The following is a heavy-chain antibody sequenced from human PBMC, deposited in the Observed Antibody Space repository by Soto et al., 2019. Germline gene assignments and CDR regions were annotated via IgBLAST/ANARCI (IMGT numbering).Heavy chain of an antibody. CDR1: GFTFSSYG. V-gene: IGHV3-33*01. J-gene: IGHJ4*02. CDR3: ARDRRPRRGYSGYDY. CDR2: IWYDGSNK. Sequence: GGSLRLSCAASGFTFSSYGMHWVRQAPGKGLEWVAVIWYDGSNKYYADSVKGRFTISRDNSKNTLYLQMNSLRAEDTAVYYCARDRRPRRGYSGYDYWGQGTLVTVSS. D-gene: IGHD5-12*01.